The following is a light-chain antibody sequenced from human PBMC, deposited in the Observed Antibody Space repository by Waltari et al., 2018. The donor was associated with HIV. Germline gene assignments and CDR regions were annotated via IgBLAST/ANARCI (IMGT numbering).Light chain of an antibody. CDR2: LAS. V-gene: IGKV2-28*01. Sequence: DVVLTLSPLSLAVTPREPPSISSRSSQSLLHIKEHNDVDWYDQKPGRSPQLPVELASRRAAGVADRVSGSGSGTDVTLKNSRVGAEDAGICCCRKEIDAEWTFEQDPKVKLK. J-gene: IGKJ1*01. CDR3: RKEIDAEWT. CDR1: QSLLHIKEHND.